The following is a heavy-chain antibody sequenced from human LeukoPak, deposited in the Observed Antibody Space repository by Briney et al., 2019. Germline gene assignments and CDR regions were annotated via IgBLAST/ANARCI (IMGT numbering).Heavy chain of an antibody. CDR1: GFTFSSYA. CDR3: AKEGRKVAAAGTVADY. CDR2: ISGSGGST. J-gene: IGHJ4*02. V-gene: IGHV3-23*01. D-gene: IGHD6-13*01. Sequence: GGSLRLSCAASGFTFSSYAMSWVRQAPGKGLDWVSAISGSGGSTYYADSVKGRFTISRDNSKNTLYLQMNSLRAEDTAVYYCAKEGRKVAAAGTVADYWGQGTLVTVSS.